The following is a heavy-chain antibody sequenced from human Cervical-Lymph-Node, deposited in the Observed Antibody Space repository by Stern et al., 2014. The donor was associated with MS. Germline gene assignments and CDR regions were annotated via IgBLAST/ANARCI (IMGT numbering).Heavy chain of an antibody. CDR1: GGSISSYY. CDR2: IYYSGST. Sequence: VQLEESGPGLVKPSETLSLTCTVSGGSISSYYWSWIRQPPGKGLEWIGYIYYSGSTNYNPSLKSRLTLSVDTSKNQFYLKMSSVTAADTAVYYCARDDTGYFDYWGQGTLVTVSS. J-gene: IGHJ4*02. V-gene: IGHV4-59*01. CDR3: ARDDTGYFDY.